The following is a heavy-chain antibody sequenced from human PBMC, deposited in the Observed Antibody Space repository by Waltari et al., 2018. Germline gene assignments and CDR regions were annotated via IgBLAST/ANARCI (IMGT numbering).Heavy chain of an antibody. J-gene: IGHJ4*02. CDR3: AGGKGISD. CDR2: IFSNENT. CDR1: GFSVSSHY. V-gene: IGHV3-53*01. Sequence: EAQLVESGGGLMQPGESLRLSCAVSGFSVSSHYLGWVRQAPGKGLEWLAMIFSNENTHYGDSVTGRFTIYRDSSKNTVYLQMNNLRVDDTALYYCAGGKGISDWGQGTPVTVSS. D-gene: IGHD3-16*01.